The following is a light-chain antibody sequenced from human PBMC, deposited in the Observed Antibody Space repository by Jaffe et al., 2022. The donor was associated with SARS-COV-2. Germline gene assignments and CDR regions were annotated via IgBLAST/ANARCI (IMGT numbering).Light chain of an antibody. J-gene: IGKJ4*01. CDR2: AAT. CDR3: LQHNYYPLT. Sequence: DIQVTQSPSSLSASVGDRVTITCRASQAIRNDLGWYQQKPGKAPKWLIYAATSLQNGVPSRFSGSGFGTEFNLTINNLQPEDFASYHCLQHNYYPLTFGGGTKVEI. V-gene: IGKV1-17*02. CDR1: QAIRND.